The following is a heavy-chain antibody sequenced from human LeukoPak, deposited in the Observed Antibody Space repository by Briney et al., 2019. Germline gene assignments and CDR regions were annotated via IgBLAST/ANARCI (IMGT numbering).Heavy chain of an antibody. CDR2: ISWNSASI. Sequence: GRSLRLSCAASGFTFDAYAMHWVRQAPGKGLEWVSGISWNSASIGYADSVKGRFSISRDSSKNILYLQMNILRAEDTAVYYXXXXXCSNGIGCYYYYMDVWGKGTTVTISS. CDR3: XXXXCSNGIGCYYYYMDV. CDR1: GFTFDAYA. J-gene: IGHJ6*03. V-gene: IGHV3-9*01. D-gene: IGHD2-8*01.